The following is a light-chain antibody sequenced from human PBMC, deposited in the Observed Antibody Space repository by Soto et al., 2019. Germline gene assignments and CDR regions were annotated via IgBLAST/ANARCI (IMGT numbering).Light chain of an antibody. Sequence: EIVMTQSPATLSVSPGERATLSCRASQSVSSKLAWYQQKPGQAPRLLIYGASTRATGIPARFSGSGSGTDFTLTISRLEPEDFATYYCQQYNSYSTFGQGTKVDIK. CDR1: QSVSSK. CDR2: GAS. J-gene: IGKJ1*01. CDR3: QQYNSYST. V-gene: IGKV3-15*01.